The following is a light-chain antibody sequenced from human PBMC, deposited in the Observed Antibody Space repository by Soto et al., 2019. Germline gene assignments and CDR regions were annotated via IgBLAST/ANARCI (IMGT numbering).Light chain of an antibody. V-gene: IGKV3-20*01. CDR3: QQYNNWPPIT. J-gene: IGKJ5*01. Sequence: EIVLTQSPGTLSLSPGEGATLSCRASQSVGGSSLAWYQQKPGQAPRLLIHGASSRATGIPDRFSGSGSGTDFTLTISRLEPEDFAVYYCQQYNNWPPITFGQGTRLEIK. CDR1: QSVGGSS. CDR2: GAS.